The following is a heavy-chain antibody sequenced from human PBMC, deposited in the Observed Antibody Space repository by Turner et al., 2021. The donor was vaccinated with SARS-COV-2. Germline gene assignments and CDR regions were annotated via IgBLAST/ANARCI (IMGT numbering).Heavy chain of an antibody. Sequence: VQLVESGGGVVEPGRFLRLSCAASGFTFSSSAMHWVRQAPGKGLEYVSAISSYGGSTYYANSVKGRFTISRDNSKNTLYLQMSSLRAEDTAVYYCVVGYSYGHWGQGTLVTVSS. CDR2: ISSYGGST. J-gene: IGHJ4*02. V-gene: IGHV3-64D*06. D-gene: IGHD5-18*01. CDR1: GFTFSSSA. CDR3: VVGYSYGH.